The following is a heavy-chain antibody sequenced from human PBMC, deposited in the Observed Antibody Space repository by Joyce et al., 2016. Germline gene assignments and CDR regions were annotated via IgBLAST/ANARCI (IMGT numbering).Heavy chain of an antibody. Sequence: QVQLQESGPGLVKPSETLSLTCTVAGGSVRSGSYYWTWIRQPPGKGLEWIGYIYYSRSTNYNPSLKSIGAISIDTSKNQFSLKLSSVTAVDTAVYYCASGFWSGFYLDAFDIWGQGTMVTVSS. CDR2: IYYSRST. CDR1: GGSVRSGSYY. D-gene: IGHD3-3*01. CDR3: ASGFWSGFYLDAFDI. V-gene: IGHV4-61*01. J-gene: IGHJ3*02.